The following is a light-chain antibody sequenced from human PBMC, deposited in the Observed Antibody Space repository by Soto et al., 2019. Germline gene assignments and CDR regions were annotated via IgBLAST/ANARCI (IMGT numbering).Light chain of an antibody. V-gene: IGLV2-14*01. J-gene: IGLJ3*02. CDR3: TSYTSSSPGV. CDR1: SSDVGGYNY. CDR2: DVS. Sequence: QSALTQPASVSGSPGQSITISCTGTSSDVGGYNYVSWYQQHPGKAPKLMIYDVSNRPSGVSNRFSGSKSGNTASLTISGLQAEDDAYYYSTSYTSSSPGVFGGGTKLTVL.